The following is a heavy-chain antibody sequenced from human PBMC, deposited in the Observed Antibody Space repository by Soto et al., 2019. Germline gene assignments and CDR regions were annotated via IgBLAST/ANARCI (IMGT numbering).Heavy chain of an antibody. CDR1: GGTFSTYT. CDR3: AGDPDSHYNDSHASSYP. V-gene: IGHV1-69*08. CDR2: IIPIIGII. Sequence: QVQLVQSGAEVKKPGSSVKVSCKASGGTFSTYTITWVRQAPGQGLEWMGRIIPIIGIINYAQKFQGRVTISADKLSGTXYMELTGLRSDDTAVYYCAGDPDSHYNDSHASSYPWGQGTLVTVSS. D-gene: IGHD4-4*01. J-gene: IGHJ5*02.